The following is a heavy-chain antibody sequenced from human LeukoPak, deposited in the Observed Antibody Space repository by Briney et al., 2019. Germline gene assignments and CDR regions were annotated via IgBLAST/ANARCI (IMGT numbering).Heavy chain of an antibody. J-gene: IGHJ6*03. V-gene: IGHV3-21*01. D-gene: IGHD1-26*01. Sequence: GGSLRLSCTASGFAFSTYDMNWVRQAPGKGLEWVSYISGGSTYIYYTDSVKGRFTISRDNAKNSLNLQMESLSAEDTAVYYCARESGIMVGDYYYYYMDVWGIGTTVTVSS. CDR2: ISGGSTYI. CDR3: ARESGIMVGDYYYYYMDV. CDR1: GFAFSTYD.